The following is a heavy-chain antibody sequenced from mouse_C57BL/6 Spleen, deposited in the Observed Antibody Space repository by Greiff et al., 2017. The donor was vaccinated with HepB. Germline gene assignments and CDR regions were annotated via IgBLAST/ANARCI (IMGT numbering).Heavy chain of an antibody. CDR1: GFTFSSYA. V-gene: IGHV5-4*01. CDR2: ISDGGSYT. D-gene: IGHD1-1*01. CDR3: ARGRYYYGSSSYYAMDY. J-gene: IGHJ4*01. Sequence: EVQVVESGGGLVKPGGSLKLSCAASGFTFSSYAMSWVRQTPEKRLEWVATISDGGSYTYYPDNVKGRFTISRDNAKNNLYLQMSHLKSEDTAMYYCARGRYYYGSSSYYAMDYWGQGTSVTVSS.